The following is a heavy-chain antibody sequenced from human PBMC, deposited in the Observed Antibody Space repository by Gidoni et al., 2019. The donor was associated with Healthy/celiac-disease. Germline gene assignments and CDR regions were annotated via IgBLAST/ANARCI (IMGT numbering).Heavy chain of an antibody. CDR3: AKDDGMIVVYYFDY. J-gene: IGHJ4*02. CDR1: GFHFSSYG. D-gene: IGHD3-22*01. CDR2: ISYDGSNK. V-gene: IGHV3-30*18. Sequence: QVQLVESGGGVVQPGRSLRLSCAATGFHFSSYGMPWVRQAPGKGLELVAVISYDGSNKYYADSVKGRFTISRDNSKNTLYLQMNSLRAEDTAVYYCAKDDGMIVVYYFDYWGQGTLVTVSS.